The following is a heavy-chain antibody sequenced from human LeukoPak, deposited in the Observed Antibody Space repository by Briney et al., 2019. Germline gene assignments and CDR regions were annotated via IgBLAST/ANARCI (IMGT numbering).Heavy chain of an antibody. D-gene: IGHD2-2*01. J-gene: IGHJ3*02. CDR3: ARTFGYRSTTSCSKPFDI. CDR2: INPNSGAT. Sequence: ASVKVSCKASGYTFTDQFMHWMRQAPGQGLEWMGWINPNSGATNYAQKFQGRVTMSRDTSISTAYIELNRLTSDDTAVYYCARTFGYRSTTSCSKPFDIWGQGTMVTVSS. CDR1: GYTFTDQF. V-gene: IGHV1-2*02.